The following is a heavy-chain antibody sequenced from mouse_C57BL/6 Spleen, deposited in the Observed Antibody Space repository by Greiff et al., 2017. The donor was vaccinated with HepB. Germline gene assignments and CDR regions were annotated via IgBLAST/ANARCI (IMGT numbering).Heavy chain of an antibody. V-gene: IGHV1-55*01. D-gene: IGHD2-5*01. Sequence: QVQLKQPGAELVKPGASVKMSCKASGYTFTSYWITWVKQRPGQGLEWIGDIYPGSGSTNYNEKFKSKATLTVDTSSSTAYMQLSSLTSEDSAVYYCARGYYSNYVAWFAYWGQGTLVTVSA. CDR3: ARGYYSNYVAWFAY. CDR1: GYTFTSYW. J-gene: IGHJ3*01. CDR2: IYPGSGST.